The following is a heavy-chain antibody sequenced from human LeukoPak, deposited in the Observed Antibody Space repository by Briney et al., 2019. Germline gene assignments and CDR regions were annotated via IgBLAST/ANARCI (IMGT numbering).Heavy chain of an antibody. CDR2: TYYRSKWYN. Sequence: SQTLSLTCAISGDSVSSNSAAWNWIRQSPSRGLEWLGRTYYRSKWYNDYAVSVKSRITINPDTSKNQYSLQLNSVTPEDTAVYYCARGGAYSSSWVPRDYYFDYWGQGTLVTVSS. CDR3: ARGGAYSSSWVPRDYYFDY. J-gene: IGHJ4*02. V-gene: IGHV6-1*01. CDR1: GDSVSSNSAA. D-gene: IGHD6-6*01.